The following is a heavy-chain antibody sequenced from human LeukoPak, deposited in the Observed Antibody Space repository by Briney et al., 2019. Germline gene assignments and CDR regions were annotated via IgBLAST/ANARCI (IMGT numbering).Heavy chain of an antibody. CDR3: ARTARHLDY. CDR2: ISGSGTDI. V-gene: IGHV3-11*04. CDR1: GFTFSDPY. Sequence: GGSLRLSCAASGFTFSDPYMSWIREAPGKGLECLSYISGSGTDINYADSVRGRFTISRDNAKNLLYLQMNDLRLEDTAVYYCARTARHLDYWGQGTLVTVFS. D-gene: IGHD5-18*01. J-gene: IGHJ4*02.